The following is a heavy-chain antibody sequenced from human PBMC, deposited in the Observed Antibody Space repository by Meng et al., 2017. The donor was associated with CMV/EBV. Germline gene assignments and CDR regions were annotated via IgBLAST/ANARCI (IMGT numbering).Heavy chain of an antibody. CDR3: ARGGYCSSTSCRDYYYYGMDV. Sequence: SVKVSCKASGGTFSSYAISWFRQAPGHGLEWMGGIIPILGIANYAQKFKGRVTITADKSTSTAYMALSSLSSEDTAVYYCARGGYCSSTSCRDYYYYGMDVWGQGTTVTVSS. V-gene: IGHV1-69*10. CDR2: IIPILGIA. J-gene: IGHJ6*02. CDR1: GGTFSSYA. D-gene: IGHD2-2*01.